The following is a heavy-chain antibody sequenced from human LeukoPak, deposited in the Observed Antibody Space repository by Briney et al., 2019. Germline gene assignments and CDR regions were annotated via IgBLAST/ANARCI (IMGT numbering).Heavy chain of an antibody. J-gene: IGHJ4*02. Sequence: GGSLRLSCAASGFTFSSYAMHWVRQAPGKGLEWVAVISYDGSNKYYADSVRGRFTISRDNSKSTLSLQMNSLRAEDTAIYYCATYRQVLLPFDSWGQGTLVTVSS. V-gene: IGHV3-30*04. CDR1: GFTFSSYA. CDR3: ATYRQVLLPFDS. CDR2: ISYDGSNK. D-gene: IGHD2-8*02.